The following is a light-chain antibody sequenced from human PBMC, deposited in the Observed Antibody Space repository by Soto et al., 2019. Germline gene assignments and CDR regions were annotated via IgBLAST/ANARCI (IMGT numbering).Light chain of an antibody. V-gene: IGLV2-11*01. Sequence: QSVLTQPRSLSGSPGQSVTISCTGTSSDVGAYNYVSWYQQHPGKAPKLMIYDVTKRPSGVPDRFSGSKSGNTASLTISGLQAEDEADYYCCSYAGSYIPLYVFGTGTKVTVL. CDR3: CSYAGSYIPLYV. CDR2: DVT. J-gene: IGLJ1*01. CDR1: SSDVGAYNY.